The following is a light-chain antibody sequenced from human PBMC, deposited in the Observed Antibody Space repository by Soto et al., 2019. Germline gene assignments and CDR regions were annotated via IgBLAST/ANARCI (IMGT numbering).Light chain of an antibody. V-gene: IGLV1-40*01. Sequence: QSVLTQPPSVSGAPGQRVTISCTGSSSNIGAHYDVHWYQQLPGTAPRLLIFANNNRPSGVPDRFSGSKSVTSASLAINGLQAEDEADYYCQSYDTSLSGYVFGTGTKVTVL. CDR3: QSYDTSLSGYV. CDR2: ANN. J-gene: IGLJ1*01. CDR1: SSNIGAHYD.